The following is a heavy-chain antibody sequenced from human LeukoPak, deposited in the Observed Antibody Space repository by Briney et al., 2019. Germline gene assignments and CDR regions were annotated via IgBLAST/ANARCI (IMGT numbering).Heavy chain of an antibody. Sequence: SGTLSLTCAVSGGSISCSNWWSWVRQPPGKGREGIGEIYHSGSTNYNPSLKSRVTISVDKSKNQFSLKLSSGTAADTAVYYCARDRQQLGFDPWGEGTLVTVSS. D-gene: IGHD6-13*01. CDR2: IYHSGST. CDR1: GGSISCSNW. CDR3: ARDRQQLGFDP. V-gene: IGHV4-4*02. J-gene: IGHJ5*02.